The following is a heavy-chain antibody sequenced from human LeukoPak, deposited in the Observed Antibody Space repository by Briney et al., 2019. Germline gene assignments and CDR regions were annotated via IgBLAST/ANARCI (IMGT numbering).Heavy chain of an antibody. Sequence: PSETLSLTCTVSGGSLSTSSYYWGWIRQPPGKGLEWIGTIYYSGSTSYNPSLRSRVTISVDTSKNQFSLKLSSVTAADTAVYYCARPANAGSLFDYWGPGTLVTVSS. CDR3: ARPANAGSLFDY. J-gene: IGHJ4*02. CDR2: IYYSGST. V-gene: IGHV4-39*01. CDR1: GGSLSTSSYY. D-gene: IGHD6-13*01.